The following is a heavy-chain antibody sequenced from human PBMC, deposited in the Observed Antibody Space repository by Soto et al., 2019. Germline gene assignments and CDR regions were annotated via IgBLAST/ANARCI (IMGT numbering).Heavy chain of an antibody. CDR3: ARVSASSSWYTGYYYYGMDV. CDR2: IGTAGDT. V-gene: IGHV3-13*01. D-gene: IGHD6-13*01. Sequence: GGSRRLSWAASGFTFSSYDMHWVRQATGKGREWVSAIGTAGDTYYPGSVKGRFTISRENAKNSLYLQMNSLRAGDTAVYYCARVSASSSWYTGYYYYGMDVWGQGTTVTVSS. CDR1: GFTFSSYD. J-gene: IGHJ6*02.